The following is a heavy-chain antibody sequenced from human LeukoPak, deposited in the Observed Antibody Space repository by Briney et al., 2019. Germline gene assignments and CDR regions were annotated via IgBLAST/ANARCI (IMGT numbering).Heavy chain of an antibody. J-gene: IGHJ4*02. CDR2: ISTSGGTT. Sequence: GGSLRLSCAASRFTFSSYGMSCVRQTPGKGLEWVSAISTSGGTTYYAASVKGRFTISRDNSKNTLSLQMSSLRAEDTAVYYCAKDRGDCRGGSCYFDYWGQGTLVTVSS. CDR3: AKDRGDCRGGSCYFDY. CDR1: RFTFSSYG. D-gene: IGHD2-15*01. V-gene: IGHV3-23*01.